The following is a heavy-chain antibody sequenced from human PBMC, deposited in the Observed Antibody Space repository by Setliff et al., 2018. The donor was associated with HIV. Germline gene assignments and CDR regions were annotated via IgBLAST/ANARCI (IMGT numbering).Heavy chain of an antibody. CDR2: INPHTGVT. D-gene: IGHD2-21*02. CDR1: GYIFIRYY. Sequence: ASVKVSCKTSGYIFIRYYIFWVRHAPGQGLEWMGNINPHTGVTRYAVKFQGRVTMTRGTSISTIYMELSRLRSDYTAVYYRALLNHIVVVTALLPGDYWGQGTPVTVSS. V-gene: IGHV1-2*02. CDR3: ALLNHIVVVTALLPGDY. J-gene: IGHJ4*02.